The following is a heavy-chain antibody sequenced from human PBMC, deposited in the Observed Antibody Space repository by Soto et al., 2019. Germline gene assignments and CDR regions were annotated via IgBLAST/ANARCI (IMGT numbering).Heavy chain of an antibody. CDR2: ISAYNGNT. J-gene: IGHJ4*02. V-gene: IGHV1-18*01. D-gene: IGHD2-2*01. Sequence: ASLKVSCKASGYTFTSYGISWVRQAPGQGLEWMGWISAYNGNTNYAQKLQGRVTMTTDTSTSTAYMELRSLRSDDTAVYYCGQAYQSLFDYWGQGTLVTVSS. CDR3: GQAYQSLFDY. CDR1: GYTFTSYG.